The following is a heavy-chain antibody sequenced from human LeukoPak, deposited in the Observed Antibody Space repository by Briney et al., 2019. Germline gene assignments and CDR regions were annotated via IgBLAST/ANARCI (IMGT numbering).Heavy chain of an antibody. Sequence: AGGSLRLSCAASGFTFSSFAMTWIRQPPGKGLEWIGHIYYSGSTNYNPSLKSRVTMSIDTPKRQFSLKLTSVTAADTAVYYCATSNYYNGMDVWGQGTTVTVSS. J-gene: IGHJ6*02. CDR3: ATSNYYNGMDV. CDR2: IYYSGST. V-gene: IGHV4-59*08. CDR1: GFTFSSFA.